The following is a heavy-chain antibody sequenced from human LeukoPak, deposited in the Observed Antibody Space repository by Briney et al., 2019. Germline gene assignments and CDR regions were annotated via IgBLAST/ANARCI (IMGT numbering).Heavy chain of an antibody. J-gene: IGHJ4*02. Sequence: PSETLSLTCTVSGYSISSGYYWGWIRQPPGKGLEWIGSIYHSGSTYYNPSLKSRVTISVDTSKNQFSLKLSSVTAADTAVYYCARTDGGLFDYWGQGTLVTVSS. CDR1: GYSISSGYY. CDR3: ARTDGGLFDY. V-gene: IGHV4-38-2*02. D-gene: IGHD4-23*01. CDR2: IYHSGST.